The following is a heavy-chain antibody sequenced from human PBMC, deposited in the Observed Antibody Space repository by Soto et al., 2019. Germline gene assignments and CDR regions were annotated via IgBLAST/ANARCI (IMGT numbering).Heavy chain of an antibody. V-gene: IGHV3-11*01. D-gene: IGHD6-13*01. CDR3: ARDEYSSSWYGLSYYGMDG. CDR1: GFTFSDYY. J-gene: IGHJ6*04. Sequence: LRLSCAGSGFTFSDYYMSWIRQAPVKGLEWVSYISSSGSTIYYADSVKGRFTISRDNAKNSLYLQMNRLRAEDTAVYYCARDEYSSSWYGLSYYGMDGWGKGTKVTVSS. CDR2: ISSSGSTI.